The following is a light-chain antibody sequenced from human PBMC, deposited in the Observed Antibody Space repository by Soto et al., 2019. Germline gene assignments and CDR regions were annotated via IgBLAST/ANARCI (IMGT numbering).Light chain of an antibody. CDR1: QTVSSTN. V-gene: IGKV3-20*01. J-gene: IGKJ3*01. Sequence: EIVLTQSPGTLSLSPGESATLSCRASQTVSSTNLVWYQQRPGQAPRLLIFGASTRAPGTPDRFSGSGSGRDLTVTISSLEPEDFAVYYCQHYGTSPPITFGPGTKVDF. CDR3: QHYGTSPPIT. CDR2: GAS.